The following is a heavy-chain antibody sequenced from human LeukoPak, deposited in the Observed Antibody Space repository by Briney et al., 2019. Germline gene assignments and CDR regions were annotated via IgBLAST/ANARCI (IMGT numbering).Heavy chain of an antibody. V-gene: IGHV3-15*01. Sequence: PGGSLRLSCAASGFTFSNAWMSWVRQAPGKGLEWVGRIKSKTDGGTTDYAAPVKGRFTISRDDSKNTLYLQMNSLKTEDTAVYYCTTGDILTGYYDFDYWGQGTLVTVSS. CDR3: TTGDILTGYYDFDY. CDR2: IKSKTDGGTT. J-gene: IGHJ4*02. CDR1: GFTFSNAW. D-gene: IGHD3-9*01.